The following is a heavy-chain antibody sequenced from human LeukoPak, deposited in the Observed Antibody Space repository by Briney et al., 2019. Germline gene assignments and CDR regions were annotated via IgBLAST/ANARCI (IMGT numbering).Heavy chain of an antibody. D-gene: IGHD5-24*01. V-gene: IGHV3-23*01. CDR1: GFTFSDFA. J-gene: IGHJ3*02. CDR2: TFQGGGEI. Sequence: GGSLRLSCAASGFTFSDFAMIWVRQPPGKGLEWVSSTFQGGGEIHYADSVKGRFTISRDNSKNTLYLQMNSLRAEDTAVYYCAKGMATIHSAFDIWGQGTMVTVSS. CDR3: AKGMATIHSAFDI.